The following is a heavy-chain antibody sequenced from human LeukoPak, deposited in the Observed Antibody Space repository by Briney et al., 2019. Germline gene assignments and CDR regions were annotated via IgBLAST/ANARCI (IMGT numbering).Heavy chain of an antibody. V-gene: IGHV4-38-2*02. CDR1: GYSTSSVYY. D-gene: IGHD3-22*01. CDR2: LTHIGRT. Sequence: PSQTLSPTSTVSGYSTSSVYYWGWIRQAPGKGLEWSGSLTHIGRTLYNPSLKSPVTISRDTSKNHFSLKLGSVTATETAVYYCARLVVINDAGDIWGQGIMVTVSS. J-gene: IGHJ3*02. CDR3: ARLVVINDAGDI.